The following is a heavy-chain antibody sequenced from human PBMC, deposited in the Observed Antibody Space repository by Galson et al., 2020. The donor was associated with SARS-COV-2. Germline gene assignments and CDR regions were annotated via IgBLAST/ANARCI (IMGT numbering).Heavy chain of an antibody. V-gene: IGHV1-18*01. Sequence: ASVKVSCKASGYTFTSYGISWVRQAPGQGLEWMGWISAYNGNTNYAQKLQGRVTMTRNTSISTAYMELSSLRSEDTAVYYCARAEWQIDYWGQGTLVTVSS. CDR2: ISAYNGNT. D-gene: IGHD3-3*01. CDR3: ARAEWQIDY. CDR1: GYTFTSYG. J-gene: IGHJ4*02.